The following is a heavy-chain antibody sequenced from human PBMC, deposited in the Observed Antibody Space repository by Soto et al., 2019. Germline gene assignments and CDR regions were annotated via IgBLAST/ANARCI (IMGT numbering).Heavy chain of an antibody. Sequence: PGGSLRLSCAASGFTFSDYYMSWIRQAPGKGLEWVSYISSSSSYTNYADSVKGRFTISRDNAKNSLYLQMNSLRAEDTAVYYCARAKGPGRGYFDYWGQGTLVTVSS. D-gene: IGHD3-16*01. J-gene: IGHJ4*02. CDR1: GFTFSDYY. CDR3: ARAKGPGRGYFDY. CDR2: ISSSSSYT. V-gene: IGHV3-11*06.